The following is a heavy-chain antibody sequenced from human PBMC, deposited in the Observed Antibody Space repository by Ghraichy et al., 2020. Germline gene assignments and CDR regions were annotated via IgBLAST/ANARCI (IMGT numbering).Heavy chain of an antibody. Sequence: SETLSLTCAVYGGSFSGYYWSWIRQPPGKGLEWIGEINPGGRTKINPSLKSRASMSVDTSKNQFSVKVISVTAADTAVYYCATDGTIRRRHGMDVWGQGTTVTVS. CDR2: INPGGRT. CDR3: ATDGTIRRRHGMDV. V-gene: IGHV4-34*04. D-gene: IGHD1/OR15-1a*01. CDR1: GGSFSGYY. J-gene: IGHJ6*02.